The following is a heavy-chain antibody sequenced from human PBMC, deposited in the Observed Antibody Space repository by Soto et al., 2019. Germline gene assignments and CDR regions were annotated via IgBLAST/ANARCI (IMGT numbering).Heavy chain of an antibody. V-gene: IGHV4-4*02. J-gene: IGHJ3*02. CDR2: IYHSGST. D-gene: IGHD3-9*01. CDR1: GGSISSSNW. CDR3: ARDSRYFDWLGAFDI. Sequence: PSETLSLTCAVSGGSISSSNWWSWVRQPPGKGLEWIGEIYHSGSTNYNPSLKSRVTISVDKSKNQFSLKLSSATAADTAVYYCARDSRYFDWLGAFDIWGQGTMVTVSS.